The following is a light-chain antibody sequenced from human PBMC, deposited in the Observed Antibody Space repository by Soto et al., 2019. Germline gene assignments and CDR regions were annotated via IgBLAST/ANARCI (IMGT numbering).Light chain of an antibody. J-gene: IGLJ1*01. CDR2: DVN. CDR3: CSFGGRVFV. V-gene: IGLV2-11*01. CDR1: SSDVGGYNY. Sequence: QSVLTQPRSVSGSPGQSVTISCTGTSSDVGGYNYVTWYQHHPGKAPKLMISDVNKRASGVPDRFSGSKSGNTASLTISGLQAEDEADYYCCSFGGRVFVSGTGTKVTVL.